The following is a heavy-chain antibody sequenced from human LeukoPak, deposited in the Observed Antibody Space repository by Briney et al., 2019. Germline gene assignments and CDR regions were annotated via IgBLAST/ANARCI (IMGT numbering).Heavy chain of an antibody. CDR3: ARVGDYGSGSYLIWFDP. V-gene: IGHV4-59*12. Sequence: SETLSLTCTVSGGSFSFYYWSWIRQPPGKGLEWIGYISYSGSTYYNPSLKSRVTISVDTSKNQFSLKLSSVTAADTAVYYCARVGDYGSGSYLIWFDPWGQGTLVTVSS. D-gene: IGHD3-10*01. CDR2: ISYSGST. J-gene: IGHJ5*02. CDR1: GGSFSFYY.